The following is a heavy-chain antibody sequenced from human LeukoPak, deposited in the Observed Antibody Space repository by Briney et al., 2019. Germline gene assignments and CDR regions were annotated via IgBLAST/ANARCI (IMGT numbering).Heavy chain of an antibody. D-gene: IGHD3-10*01. Sequence: GGSLRLSCAASGFTFSSYSMNWVRQAPGKGLEWVSYISSSSSTIYYANSVKGRFTISRDNAKNSLYLQMNSLRAEDTAVYYCARDPGGYYYMDVWGKGTTVTVSS. CDR3: ARDPGGYYYMDV. CDR2: ISSSSSTI. V-gene: IGHV3-48*01. J-gene: IGHJ6*03. CDR1: GFTFSSYS.